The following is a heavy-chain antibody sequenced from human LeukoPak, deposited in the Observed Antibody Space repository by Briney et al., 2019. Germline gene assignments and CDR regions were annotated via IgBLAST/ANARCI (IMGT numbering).Heavy chain of an antibody. D-gene: IGHD1-26*01. CDR1: GGSISSGGYY. CDR3: AALSGSYIDY. J-gene: IGHJ4*02. Sequence: SETLSLTCTVSGGSISSGGYYWSWIRQHPGKGLEWIGYIYYSGSTYYNPSLKSRVSVSIDSSKNQFSLKLDSVTAADTAVYYCAALSGSYIDYWGQGTLVTVSS. V-gene: IGHV4-31*03. CDR2: IYYSGST.